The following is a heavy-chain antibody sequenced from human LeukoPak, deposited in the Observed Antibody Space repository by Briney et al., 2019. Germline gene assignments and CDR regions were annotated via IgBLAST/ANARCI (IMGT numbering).Heavy chain of an antibody. CDR2: ISPNSGGT. J-gene: IGHJ6*02. D-gene: IGHD6-19*01. Sequence: ASVKVSCKASGYTFTGYYMHWVRQAPGQGLEWMGWISPNSGGTNYAQKFQGRVTMTRDTSISTAYMELSRLRSDDTAVYYCATHPRGSGWYYGMDVWGQGTTVTVSS. V-gene: IGHV1-2*02. CDR1: GYTFTGYY. CDR3: ATHPRGSGWYYGMDV.